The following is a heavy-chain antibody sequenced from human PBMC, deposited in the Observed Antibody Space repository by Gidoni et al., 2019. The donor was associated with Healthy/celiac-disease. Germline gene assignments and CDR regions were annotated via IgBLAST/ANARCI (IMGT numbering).Heavy chain of an antibody. Sequence: EVQLVESGGGLVQPGRSLRLSCAASGFTFDDYAMHWVRQAPGKGLVWVSGISWNSGSIGYADSVKGRFTISRDNAKNSLYLQMNSLRAEDTALYYCAKGESYYDKPVDYWGQGTLVTVSS. V-gene: IGHV3-9*01. CDR1: GFTFDDYA. D-gene: IGHD3-9*01. CDR2: ISWNSGSI. CDR3: AKGESYYDKPVDY. J-gene: IGHJ4*02.